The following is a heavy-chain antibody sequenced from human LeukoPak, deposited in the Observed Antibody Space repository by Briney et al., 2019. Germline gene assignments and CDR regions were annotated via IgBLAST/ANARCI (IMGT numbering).Heavy chain of an antibody. D-gene: IGHD5-24*01. J-gene: IGHJ6*03. Sequence: GGSLRLSCAASGFTFSSYAMSWVRQAPGKGLEWVSIISGSGTSTDYADSVKGRFTISRDNSKNTLYLQMNSLRAEDTAVYYCARAHSGRDGYIIYYMDVWGKGTTVTISS. V-gene: IGHV3-23*01. CDR2: ISGSGTST. CDR3: ARAHSGRDGYIIYYMDV. CDR1: GFTFSSYA.